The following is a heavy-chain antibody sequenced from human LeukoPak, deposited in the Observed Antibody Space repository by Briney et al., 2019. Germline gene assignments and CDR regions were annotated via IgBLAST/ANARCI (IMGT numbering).Heavy chain of an antibody. CDR2: IYYSGST. Sequence: SETLSLTCTVSGGSLSSYYWSWIRQPPGKGLEWIGYIYYSGSTNYNPSLKSRVTISVDTSKNQFSLKLSSVTAADTAVYYCARRDYDDAFDIWGQGTMVTVSS. D-gene: IGHD4-17*01. J-gene: IGHJ3*02. CDR1: GGSLSSYY. CDR3: ARRDYDDAFDI. V-gene: IGHV4-59*08.